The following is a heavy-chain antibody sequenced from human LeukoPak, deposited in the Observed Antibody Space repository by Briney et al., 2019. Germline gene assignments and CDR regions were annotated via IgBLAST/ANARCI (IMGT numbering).Heavy chain of an antibody. V-gene: IGHV4-59*08. Sequence: SETLSLTCTVSGVSIRSYYWSWVRQPPGKGLEWIGYIYYSGSTNYNPSLKSRVTISVDTSKNQFSLKLSSVTAADTAVYYCARLPVRYYYDSSGYPPYYYYGMDVWGQGTTVTVSS. J-gene: IGHJ6*02. CDR3: ARLPVRYYYDSSGYPPYYYYGMDV. CDR2: IYYSGST. D-gene: IGHD3-22*01. CDR1: GVSIRSYY.